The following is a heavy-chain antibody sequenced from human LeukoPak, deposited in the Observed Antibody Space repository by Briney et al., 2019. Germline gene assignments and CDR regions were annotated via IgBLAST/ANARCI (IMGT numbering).Heavy chain of an antibody. J-gene: IGHJ4*02. CDR2: IYYSGST. V-gene: IGHV4-59*08. CDR1: GGSISSYY. D-gene: IGHD3-22*01. Sequence: SSETLSLTCTVSGGSISSYYWSWIRQPPGKGLEWIGYIYYSGSTNYNPSLKSRVTISVDTSKNQFSLKLSSVTAADTAVYYCASTPTYYYDSSGYSLARWGQGTLVTVSS. CDR3: ASTPTYYYDSSGYSLAR.